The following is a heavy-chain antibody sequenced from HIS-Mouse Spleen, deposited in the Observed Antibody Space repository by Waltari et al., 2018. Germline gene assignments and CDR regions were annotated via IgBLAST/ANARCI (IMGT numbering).Heavy chain of an antibody. V-gene: IGHV4-34*01. J-gene: IGHJ4*02. D-gene: IGHD6-13*01. CDR1: GGSFSGYY. CDR2: INHSGST. CDR3: ARWGGGIAAAASGGDY. Sequence: QVQLQQWGAGLLKPSETLSLTCAVYGGSFSGYYWSWIRQPPGKGLEWIGEINHSGSTNYNPARKSRVTISVDTSKNQFSLKLSSVTAADTAVYYCARWGGGIAAAASGGDYWGQGTLVTVSS.